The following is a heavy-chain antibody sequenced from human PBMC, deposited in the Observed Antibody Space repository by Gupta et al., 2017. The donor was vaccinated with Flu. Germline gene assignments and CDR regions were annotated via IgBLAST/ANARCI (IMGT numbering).Heavy chain of an antibody. CDR3: ARGEPTKAFDI. J-gene: IGHJ3*02. V-gene: IGHV4-39*01. D-gene: IGHD1-14*01. CDR2: IYYSGST. Sequence: QLQLQESGPGLVKPSETLSLTCTVSGGSISSSSYYWGWIRQPPGKGLEWIGSIYYSGSTYYNPSLKSRVTISVDTSKNQFSLKLSSVTAADTAVYYCARGEPTKAFDIWGQGTMVTVSS. CDR1: GGSISSSSYY.